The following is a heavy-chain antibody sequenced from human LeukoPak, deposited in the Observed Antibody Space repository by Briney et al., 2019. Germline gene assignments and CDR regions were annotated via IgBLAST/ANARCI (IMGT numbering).Heavy chain of an antibody. CDR1: GYTFTSYG. J-gene: IGHJ3*02. V-gene: IGHV1-18*01. CDR2: ISAYNGNT. Sequence: ASVKVSFKASGYTFTSYGISWVRQAPGQGLEWMGWISAYNGNTNYAQKLQGRVTMTTDTSTSTAYMELRSLRSDDTAVYYCARDPYYYDSSGYLQGDAFDIWGQGTMVTVSS. CDR3: ARDPYYYDSSGYLQGDAFDI. D-gene: IGHD3-22*01.